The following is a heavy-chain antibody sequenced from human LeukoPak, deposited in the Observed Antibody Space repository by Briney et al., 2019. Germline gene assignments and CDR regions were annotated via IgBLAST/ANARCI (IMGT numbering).Heavy chain of an antibody. CDR1: GFTFSSYS. CDR2: ISSSGHTI. V-gene: IGHV3-48*02. D-gene: IGHD6-19*01. J-gene: IGHJ4*02. Sequence: PGGSLRLSCAASGFTFSSYSMNWVRQAPGKGLEGVSYISSSGHTIYYADSVKGRFTISRDNAQNSLYLQINSLRDEETAVYYCARVCSSGWYDYWGQGTLVTVSS. CDR3: ARVCSSGWYDY.